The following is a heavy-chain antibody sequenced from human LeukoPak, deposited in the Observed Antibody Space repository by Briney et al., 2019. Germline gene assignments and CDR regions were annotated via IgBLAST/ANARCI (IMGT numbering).Heavy chain of an antibody. CDR1: GFTFSSYA. CDR2: ISGSGGST. V-gene: IGHV3-23*01. CDR3: AKDRLRKSTIFGVVIKNYFDY. Sequence: PGGSLRLSCAASGFTFSSYAMSWVRQAPGKGLEWVSAISGSGGSTYYADSVKGRFTISRDNSKNTLYLQMNSLRAEDTAVYYCAKDRLRKSTIFGVVIKNYFDYWGQGTLVTVSS. D-gene: IGHD3-3*01. J-gene: IGHJ4*02.